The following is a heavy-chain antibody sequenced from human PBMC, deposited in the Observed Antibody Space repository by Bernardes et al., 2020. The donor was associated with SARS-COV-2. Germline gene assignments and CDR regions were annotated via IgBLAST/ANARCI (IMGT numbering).Heavy chain of an antibody. D-gene: IGHD6-13*01. Sequence: SQTLSLTCAISGDSVSNNSAAWNWIRQSPSRGLEWLGRTYYRSTWSNDYAASVKSRIVINSDASRNQFSLHLNSVTPEDTAVYYCVKYTSRWRKFDHWGQGTLVTVSS. CDR3: VKYTSRWRKFDH. CDR1: GDSVSNNSAA. J-gene: IGHJ4*02. CDR2: TYYRSTWSN. V-gene: IGHV6-1*01.